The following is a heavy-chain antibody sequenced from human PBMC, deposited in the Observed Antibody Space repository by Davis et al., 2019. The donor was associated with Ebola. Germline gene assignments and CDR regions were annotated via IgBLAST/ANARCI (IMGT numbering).Heavy chain of an antibody. D-gene: IGHD2-2*02. CDR1: GFTFSSYA. J-gene: IGHJ5*02. V-gene: IGHV3-23*01. Sequence: GESLKISCAASGFTFSSYAMSWVRQAPGKGLEWVSAISGSGGSTYYADSVKGRFTISRDNSKNTLYLQMNSLRAEDTAVYYCARGTPYLGYCSSTSCYTEWFDPWGQGTLVTVSS. CDR2: ISGSGGST. CDR3: ARGTPYLGYCSSTSCYTEWFDP.